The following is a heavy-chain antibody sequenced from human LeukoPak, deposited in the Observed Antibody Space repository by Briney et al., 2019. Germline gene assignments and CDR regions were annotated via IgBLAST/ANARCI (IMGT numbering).Heavy chain of an antibody. J-gene: IGHJ6*02. CDR2: ISAYNGNT. CDR1: GDTFASYG. V-gene: IGHV1-18*01. D-gene: IGHD3-9*01. Sequence: ASVKVSCKASGDTFASYGISWVRQAPGQGLEWMGWISAYNGNTNYAQKLQGRVTMTTDTSTSTAYMELRSLRPDDTAVYYCANTYYDILTGYDYGMDVWGQGTTVTVSS. CDR3: ANTYYDILTGYDYGMDV.